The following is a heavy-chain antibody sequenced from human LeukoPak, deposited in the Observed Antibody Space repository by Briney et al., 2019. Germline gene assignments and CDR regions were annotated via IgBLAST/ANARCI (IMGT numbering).Heavy chain of an antibody. D-gene: IGHD4-11*01. V-gene: IGHV4-4*02. CDR2: IYHSGST. J-gene: IGHJ4*02. CDR1: GGSISSSNW. CDR3: ARAYSNYAIYYFDY. Sequence: TSGTLSLTCAVSGGSISSSNWWSWVRQPPGKGLEWIGEIYHSGSTNYNPSLKSRVTILVDKSKNQFSLKLSSVTAADTAVYYCARAYSNYAIYYFDYWGQGTLVTVSS.